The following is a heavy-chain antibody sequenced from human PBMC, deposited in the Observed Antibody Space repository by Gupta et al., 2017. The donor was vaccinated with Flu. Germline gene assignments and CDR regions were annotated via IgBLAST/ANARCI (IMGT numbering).Heavy chain of an antibody. CDR1: GFLFRTYA. CDR3: ARDQYSGYAPLGY. V-gene: IGHV3-33*01. J-gene: IGHJ4*02. D-gene: IGHD5-12*01. Sequence: QVHLVESGGGVVQPGRSLRLSCEASGFLFRTYAMHWVRQAPGKGLEWVAVIWYDGSRIHYVDSVKGRFTIARDNSKNTMYLQKSSLRAENTAMYYCARDQYSGYAPLGYWGQGTLVTVSS. CDR2: IWYDGSRI.